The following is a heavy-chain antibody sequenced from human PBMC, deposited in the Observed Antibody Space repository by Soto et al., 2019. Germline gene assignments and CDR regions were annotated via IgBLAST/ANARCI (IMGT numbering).Heavy chain of an antibody. D-gene: IGHD3-9*01. CDR3: ARGRRSLTYFYYYYLDV. CDR1: GGSFSGYY. Sequence: SETLSLTCAVYGGSFSGYYRTWIRQPPGKGLEWIGEINHSETTNYNPSLKSRVTISVDTSLTSKNQFSLKLSSVTAADTAVYYCARGRRSLTYFYYYYLDVWGKGTTVTVSS. V-gene: IGHV4-34*01. CDR2: INHSETT. J-gene: IGHJ6*03.